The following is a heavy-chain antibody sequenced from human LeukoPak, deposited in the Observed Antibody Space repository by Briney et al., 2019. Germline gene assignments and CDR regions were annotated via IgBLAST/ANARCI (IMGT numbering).Heavy chain of an antibody. CDR2: IWYDGSNK. CDR1: GFTFSSYG. CDR3: ARDRRFLEWLFNY. J-gene: IGHJ4*02. V-gene: IGHV3-33*01. Sequence: GRSLRLSCAASGFTFSSYGMHWVRQAPGKGLEWVAVIWYDGSNKYYADSVKGRFTISRDNSKNTLYLQMNSLRAEDTAVYYCARDRRFLEWLFNYWGQGTLVTVSS. D-gene: IGHD3-3*01.